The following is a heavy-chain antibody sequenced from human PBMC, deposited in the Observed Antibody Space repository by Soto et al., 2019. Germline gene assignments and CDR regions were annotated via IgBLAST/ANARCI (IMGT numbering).Heavy chain of an antibody. J-gene: IGHJ6*03. CDR2: MNPNSGNT. CDR3: ARGSLAARYYYYYYMDV. CDR1: GYTFTSYD. Sequence: ASVKVSCKASGYTFTSYDINWVRQATGQGLEWMGWMNPNSGNTGYAQKFQGRVTMTRNTSISTAYMELSSLRSEDTAVYYCARGSLAARYYYYYYMDVWGKGTTVTVSS. D-gene: IGHD6-6*01. V-gene: IGHV1-8*01.